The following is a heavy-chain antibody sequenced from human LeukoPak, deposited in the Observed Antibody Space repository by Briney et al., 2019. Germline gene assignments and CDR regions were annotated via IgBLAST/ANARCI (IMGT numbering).Heavy chain of an antibody. V-gene: IGHV3-49*04. CDR1: GFTFGDYA. Sequence: GGSLRLSCTTSGFTFGDYAMSWVRQAPGKGLEWVGFIRSKVYGGTPEYAASVNGRFTISRDDSKSIAYLQMNSLKTEDTAVYYCTRVDCSSTSCYISHADYWGRGTLVTVSS. J-gene: IGHJ4*02. CDR3: TRVDCSSTSCYISHADY. D-gene: IGHD2-2*02. CDR2: IRSKVYGGTP.